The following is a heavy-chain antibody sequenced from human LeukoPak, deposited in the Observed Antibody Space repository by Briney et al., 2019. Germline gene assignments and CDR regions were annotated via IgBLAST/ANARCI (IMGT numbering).Heavy chain of an antibody. J-gene: IGHJ3*01. Sequence: GGSLRLSCAASGFTFSSYWMSWVRQAPGKGLEWVANMKGDGSEIHYVDSVKGRFTISRDNAKNSLYLQMYSLRAEDTAVYYCARPAYTAAYDLWGQGTMVTVSS. CDR3: ARPAYTAAYDL. CDR2: MKGDGSEI. V-gene: IGHV3-7*01. D-gene: IGHD3-16*01. CDR1: GFTFSSYW.